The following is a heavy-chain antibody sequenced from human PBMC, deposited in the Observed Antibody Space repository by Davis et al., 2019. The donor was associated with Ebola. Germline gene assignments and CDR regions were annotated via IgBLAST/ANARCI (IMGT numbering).Heavy chain of an antibody. CDR2: ISFDATNK. J-gene: IGHJ4*02. CDR3: ARDPDPLLVAMVFGLDY. V-gene: IGHV3-30*03. D-gene: IGHD3/OR15-3a*01. CDR1: GFTFSNYG. Sequence: PGGSLRLSCAASGFTFSNYGIHWVRQAPGKGLEWVADISFDATNKYYSDSVKGRFSISRDNSKNTLYLQMNSLRVEDTAVYYCARDPDPLLVAMVFGLDYWGQGTLVTVSS.